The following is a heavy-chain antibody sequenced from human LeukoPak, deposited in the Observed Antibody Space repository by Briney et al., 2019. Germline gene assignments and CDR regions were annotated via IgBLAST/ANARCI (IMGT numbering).Heavy chain of an antibody. J-gene: IGHJ5*02. CDR1: GGTFSSYA. D-gene: IGHD1-26*01. Sequence: ASVKVSCKASGGTFSSYAISWVRQAPGQGLEWMGRIIPIFGTANYAQKLQGRVTITTDESTTTAYMELSSLRSEDTAVYYCARVDSGSYLNWFDPWGQGTLVTVSS. CDR3: ARVDSGSYLNWFDP. V-gene: IGHV1-69*05. CDR2: IIPIFGTA.